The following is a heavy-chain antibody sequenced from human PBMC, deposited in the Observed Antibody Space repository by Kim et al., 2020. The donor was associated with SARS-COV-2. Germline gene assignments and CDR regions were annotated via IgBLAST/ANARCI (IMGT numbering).Heavy chain of an antibody. V-gene: IGHV3-15*01. Sequence: GGSLRLSCAASGFTFSNAWMSWVRQAPGKGLEWVGRIKSKTDGGTTDYAAPVKGRFTISRDDSKNTLYLQMNSLKTEDTAVYYCTTDVVTMVRGGYYYYYYGMDVWGQGTTVTVSS. J-gene: IGHJ6*02. CDR2: IKSKTDGGTT. CDR1: GFTFSNAW. CDR3: TTDVVTMVRGGYYYYYYGMDV. D-gene: IGHD3-10*01.